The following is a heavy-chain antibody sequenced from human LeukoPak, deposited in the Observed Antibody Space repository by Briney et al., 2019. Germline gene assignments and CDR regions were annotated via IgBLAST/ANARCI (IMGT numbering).Heavy chain of an antibody. J-gene: IGHJ3*02. CDR2: INHSGST. CDR1: GGSFSGYY. V-gene: IGHV4-34*01. D-gene: IGHD3-10*01. Sequence: SETLSLTCAVYGGSFSGYYWSWIREPPGKGLEWIGEINHSGSTNYSPSLRSRVTISLDTSRNQFSLKLNSVTAADTAVYYCAKSNGYGLVDIWGQGTMVTVSS. CDR3: AKSNGYGLVDI.